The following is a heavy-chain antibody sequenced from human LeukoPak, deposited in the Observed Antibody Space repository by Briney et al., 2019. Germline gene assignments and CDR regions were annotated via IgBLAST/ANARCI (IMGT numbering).Heavy chain of an antibody. Sequence: SVNVSCKASGGTFSSYAISWVRQAPGQGLEWMGGIIPIFGTVNYAQKFQGRVTITTDESTSTAYMELSSLKSEDTAVYYCARDSSGWYYFDYWGQGTLVSVSS. V-gene: IGHV1-69*05. J-gene: IGHJ4*02. CDR2: IIPIFGTV. CDR1: GGTFSSYA. D-gene: IGHD6-19*01. CDR3: ARDSSGWYYFDY.